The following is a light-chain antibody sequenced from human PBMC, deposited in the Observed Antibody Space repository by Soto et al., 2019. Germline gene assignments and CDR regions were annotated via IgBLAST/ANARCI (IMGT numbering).Light chain of an antibody. CDR3: LQHYAFPFT. V-gene: IGKV1-17*01. Sequence: DIQMTQSPSSLSASVGGRVTITCRASQDIGTSLDWFQQKPGTDPKRLRYTISDLQSGVPSRFSCGGSGTEFTLTISSLQPEDSATYYCLQHYAFPFTFVPGTKVHV. J-gene: IGKJ3*01. CDR2: TIS. CDR1: QDIGTS.